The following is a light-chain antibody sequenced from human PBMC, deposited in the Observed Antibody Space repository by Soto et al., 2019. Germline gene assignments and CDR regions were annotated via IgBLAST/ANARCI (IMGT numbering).Light chain of an antibody. V-gene: IGKV3-15*01. CDR1: QGASRK. CDR2: GAS. J-gene: IGKJ4*01. Sequence: VITQSPATLSVAPGERVTFSCRASQGASRKLAWYPHKPGQAPRLLISGASTGATGIPARFSGSGSGTEFTLTISSLQSEDCAIYYCQQYHTWPSTFGGGTKVDSK. CDR3: QQYHTWPST.